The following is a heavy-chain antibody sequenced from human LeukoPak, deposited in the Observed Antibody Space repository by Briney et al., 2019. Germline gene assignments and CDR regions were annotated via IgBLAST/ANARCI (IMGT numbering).Heavy chain of an antibody. D-gene: IGHD3-10*01. CDR1: AFTFSSYS. CDR3: ARDVYYGSGSPRLDY. CDR2: ISSSSSYI. J-gene: IGHJ4*02. V-gene: IGHV3-21*01. Sequence: GGSLRLSCAASAFTFSSYSMNWVRQAPGKGLEWVSSISSSSSYIYYADSVKGRFTISRDNAKNSLYLQMNSLRAEDTAVYYCARDVYYGSGSPRLDYWGQGTLVTVSS.